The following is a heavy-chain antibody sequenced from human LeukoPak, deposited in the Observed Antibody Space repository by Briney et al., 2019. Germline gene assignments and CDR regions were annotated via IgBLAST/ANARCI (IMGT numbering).Heavy chain of an antibody. V-gene: IGHV1-18*01. CDR2: MHAYNGNT. CDR3: AREAVVVPAATYYYDSSGFPY. D-gene: IGHD3-22*01. J-gene: IGHJ4*02. Sequence: GASVKVSCKSSGYTFTSYGFSWVRQAPGQGLEGMGWMHAYNGNTHYAHKLQGRVTMTTDTSTSTAYMELRSLRSVDTAVYYCAREAVVVPAATYYYDSSGFPYWGEGTLVTVSS. CDR1: GYTFTSYG.